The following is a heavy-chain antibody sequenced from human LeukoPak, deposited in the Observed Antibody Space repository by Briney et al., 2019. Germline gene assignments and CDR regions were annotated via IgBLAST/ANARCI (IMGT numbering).Heavy chain of an antibody. CDR1: GFTFSSYS. D-gene: IGHD6-13*01. J-gene: IGHJ3*02. V-gene: IGHV3-21*04. Sequence: GGSLRLSCAASGFTFSSYSMNWVRQAPGKGLEWVSSYSTSSSHIYYADSVKGRFTISRDNAKNSLYLQMNSLRAEDTAVYYCAKVLYSSSWYGAFDIWGQGTMVTVSS. CDR2: YSTSSSHI. CDR3: AKVLYSSSWYGAFDI.